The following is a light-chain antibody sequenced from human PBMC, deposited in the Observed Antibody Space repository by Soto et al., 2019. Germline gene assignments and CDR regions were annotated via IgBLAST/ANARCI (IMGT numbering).Light chain of an antibody. CDR2: DVT. V-gene: IGLV2-11*01. Sequence: QSALTQPRSVSGSPGQSVTISCTGTSSDVGGYNYVSWYQHHPGKAPKLMIYDVTKRPPGVRDRFSASKSGNTASLTISGLQAEDEADYYCCSYAGSYTYVFGTGTKVTGL. CDR3: CSYAGSYTYV. CDR1: SSDVGGYNY. J-gene: IGLJ1*01.